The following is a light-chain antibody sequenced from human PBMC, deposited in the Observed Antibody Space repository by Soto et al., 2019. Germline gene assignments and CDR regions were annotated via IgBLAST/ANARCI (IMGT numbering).Light chain of an antibody. V-gene: IGKV3D-15*01. Sequence: EIVMTQSPATLSVSPGERAALSSRASQSVSSNLAWYQQKPGQAPRLLIYTASSRATGIPDRFSGSGSGTDFTLTISSLQSEDFAVYYCQQYNNWPRTFGQGTKVDIK. CDR2: TAS. CDR1: QSVSSN. CDR3: QQYNNWPRT. J-gene: IGKJ1*01.